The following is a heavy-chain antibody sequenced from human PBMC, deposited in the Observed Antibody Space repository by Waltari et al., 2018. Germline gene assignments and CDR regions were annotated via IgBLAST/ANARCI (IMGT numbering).Heavy chain of an antibody. CDR1: GGSISSGGYY. Sequence: QVQLQESGPGLVKPSQTLSLTCTVSGGSISSGGYYWSWIRQHPGKGLEWIGYIYYSGSTYTNPAVKSRVTISVDTSKNQFSLRLSSVTAADTAVYYCAREAVVPAAHYYDYGMDVWGQGTTVTVSS. CDR3: AREAVVPAAHYYDYGMDV. CDR2: IYYSGST. V-gene: IGHV4-31*03. D-gene: IGHD2-2*01. J-gene: IGHJ6*02.